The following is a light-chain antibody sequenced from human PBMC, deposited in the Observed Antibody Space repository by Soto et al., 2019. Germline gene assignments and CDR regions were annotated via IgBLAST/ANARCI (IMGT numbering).Light chain of an antibody. Sequence: QSALTQPRSVSGSPGQSVTISCTGTSSDVGGYNYVFWYQQHPGKAPTLMIYDVSKRPSGVPDRFSGSKSGNTASLTISGLQAEDEADYYCCSYAGSYTYWVFGGGTKLTVL. CDR3: CSYAGSYTYWV. J-gene: IGLJ3*02. CDR2: DVS. V-gene: IGLV2-11*01. CDR1: SSDVGGYNY.